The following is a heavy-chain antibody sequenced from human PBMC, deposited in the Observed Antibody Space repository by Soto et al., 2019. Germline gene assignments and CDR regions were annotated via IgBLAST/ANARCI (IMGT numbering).Heavy chain of an antibody. V-gene: IGHV4-31*03. J-gene: IGHJ6*03. Sequence: SETLSLTCTVSGGSISSGGYYWSWIRQHPGKGLEWIGYIYYSGSTYYNPSLKSRVTISVDTSKNQFSLKLSSVTAADTAVYYCARGRPAAPYYYYYMDVWGKGTTVTVSS. CDR2: IYYSGST. CDR1: GGSISSGGYY. D-gene: IGHD2-2*01. CDR3: ARGRPAAPYYYYYMDV.